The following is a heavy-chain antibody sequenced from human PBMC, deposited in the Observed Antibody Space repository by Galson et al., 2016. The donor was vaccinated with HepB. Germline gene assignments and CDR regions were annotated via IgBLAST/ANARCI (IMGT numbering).Heavy chain of an antibody. CDR3: AKDIQAIFAVVMGGPMYDHGMDV. D-gene: IGHD3-3*01. J-gene: IGHJ6*04. CDR1: GFTFDDYA. Sequence: SLRLSCAASGFTFDDYAMHWVRQAPGKGLEWVSGISWSSGSIDYADSVKGRFTISRDNAKKSLYLQMDSLRAEDTASYYCAKDIQAIFAVVMGGPMYDHGMDVLGEGSAVTVSS. CDR2: ISWSSGSI. V-gene: IGHV3-9*01.